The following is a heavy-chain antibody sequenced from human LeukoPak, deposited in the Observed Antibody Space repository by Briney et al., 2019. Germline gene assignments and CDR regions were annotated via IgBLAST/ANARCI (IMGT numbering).Heavy chain of an antibody. CDR1: GYSFTSYW. J-gene: IGHJ5*02. V-gene: IGHV5-51*01. D-gene: IGHD3-3*01. CDR3: ARGKGITIFGMVIIDWFDP. Sequence: GESLKISCKGSGYSFTSYWIGWVRQMPGKGLEWMGIIYPGDSDTRYSPSFQGQVTISADKYISTAYLQWSSLKASDTAMYYCARGKGITIFGMVIIDWFDPWGQGTLVTVSS. CDR2: IYPGDSDT.